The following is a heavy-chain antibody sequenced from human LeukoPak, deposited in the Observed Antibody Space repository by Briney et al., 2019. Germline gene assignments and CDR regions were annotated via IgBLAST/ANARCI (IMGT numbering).Heavy chain of an antibody. D-gene: IGHD6-13*01. CDR3: ARGSSSWYANWYFDL. Sequence: GGSLRLSCAASGFTFSSYWMHWVRQAPGKGLVWVSRINSDGSTTTYADSVKGRFTISRDNAKNTLYLQMNSLRAEDTAVYYCARGSSSWYANWYFDLWGRGTLVTVSS. CDR2: INSDGSTT. V-gene: IGHV3-74*01. J-gene: IGHJ2*01. CDR1: GFTFSSYW.